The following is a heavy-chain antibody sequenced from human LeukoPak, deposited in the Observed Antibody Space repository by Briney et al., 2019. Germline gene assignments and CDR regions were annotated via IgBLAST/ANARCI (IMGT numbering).Heavy chain of an antibody. V-gene: IGHV3-15*01. D-gene: IGHD3-22*01. CDR3: TTDRYYYDSSGYYHHPYYFDY. J-gene: IGHJ4*02. Sequence: GGSLRLSCAVSGFTFRNAWMSWVRQAPGKGLEWVGRIRSKADGGTTDYAAPVKGRFTISRDDSKSTLYLQMNSLKTEDTAVYYCTTDRYYYDSSGYYHHPYYFDYWGQGTLVTVSS. CDR2: IRSKADGGTT. CDR1: GFTFRNAW.